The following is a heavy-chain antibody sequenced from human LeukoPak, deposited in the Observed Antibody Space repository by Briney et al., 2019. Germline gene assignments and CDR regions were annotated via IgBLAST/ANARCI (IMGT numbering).Heavy chain of an antibody. CDR2: ISADGAIT. CDR1: GFTFSNYA. J-gene: IGHJ4*02. D-gene: IGHD3/OR15-3a*01. V-gene: IGHV3-23*01. Sequence: PGGSLRLSCAPSGFTFSNYAMIWVRQAPGKGLEWVSAISADGAITYYGASVKGRFTVSRDNSKNTLFLQMNSLSVEDTALYYCARLDNSATSYWGQGTLVTVSS. CDR3: ARLDNSATSY.